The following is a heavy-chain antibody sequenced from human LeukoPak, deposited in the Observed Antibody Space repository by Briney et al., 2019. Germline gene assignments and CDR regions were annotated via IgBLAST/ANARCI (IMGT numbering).Heavy chain of an antibody. V-gene: IGHV4-30-4*01. CDR2: IYYSGST. Sequence: SETLSLTCTVSGGSISSGDYCWSWIRQPPGKGLEWIGYIYYSGSTYYNPSLKSRVTISVDTSKNQFSLKLSSVTAADTAVYYCARVEIGIGALFDYWGQGTLVTVSS. CDR1: GGSISSGDYC. D-gene: IGHD3-10*01. J-gene: IGHJ4*02. CDR3: ARVEIGIGALFDY.